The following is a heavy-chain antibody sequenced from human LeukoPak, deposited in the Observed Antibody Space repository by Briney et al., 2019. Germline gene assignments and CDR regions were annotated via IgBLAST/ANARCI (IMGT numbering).Heavy chain of an antibody. V-gene: IGHV1-2*02. D-gene: IGHD1-26*01. J-gene: IGHJ4*02. CDR3: ARVQCCDVGKSFLFDY. CDR1: GYTFTDLY. Sequence: GASVKVSCKASGYTFTDLYIHWVRQAPGQGLEWMGWINTRSGGTRYAQNFQGRVSVTRDTSISTAYMELSSLTSDDTAVFYCARVQCCDVGKSFLFDYWGQGTLVTASS. CDR2: INTRSGGT.